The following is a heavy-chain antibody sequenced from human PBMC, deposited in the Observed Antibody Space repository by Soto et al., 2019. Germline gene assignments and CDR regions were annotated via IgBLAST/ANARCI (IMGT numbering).Heavy chain of an antibody. CDR2: IYYSGST. CDR3: ASYGSGTNWFDP. CDR1: GGSISSYY. D-gene: IGHD3-10*01. Sequence: PSESLSLTCTVSGGSISSYYWSWIRQPPGKGLEWIGYIYYSGSTNYNPSLKSRVTISVDTSKNQFSLKLSSVTAADTAVYYCASYGSGTNWFDPWGQGTLVTVSS. V-gene: IGHV4-59*01. J-gene: IGHJ5*02.